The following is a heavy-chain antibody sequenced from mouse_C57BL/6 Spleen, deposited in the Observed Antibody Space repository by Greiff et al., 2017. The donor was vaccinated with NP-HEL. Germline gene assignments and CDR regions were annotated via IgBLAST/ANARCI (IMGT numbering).Heavy chain of an antibody. CDR1: GFTFSDYG. D-gene: IGHD2-5*01. CDR2: ISNLAYSI. V-gene: IGHV5-15*01. J-gene: IGHJ4*01. CDR3: ARRGYYSNYGESNYAVGC. Sequence: EVQLEESGGGLVQPGASLKLSCAASGFTFSDYGMAWVRQAPRKGPEWVAFISNLAYSIYYADTVTGRFTLSRENAKNTLYLEMSSLRSEDTAMYYCARRGYYSNYGESNYAVGCWGQGTSVTVAS.